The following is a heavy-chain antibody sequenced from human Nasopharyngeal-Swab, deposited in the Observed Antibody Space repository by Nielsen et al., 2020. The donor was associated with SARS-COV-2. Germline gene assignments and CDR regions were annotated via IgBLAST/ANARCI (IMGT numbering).Heavy chain of an antibody. CDR2: INPSGGST. J-gene: IGHJ6*02. CDR1: RYTFTSYY. D-gene: IGHD2-2*01. CDR3: ARDRVPAAMLYYYGMDV. Sequence: ASVKVSCKASRYTFTSYYMHWVRQAPGQGLEWMGIINPSGGSTSYAQKFQGRVTMTRDTSTSTVYMELSSLRSEDTAVYYCARDRVPAAMLYYYGMDVWGQGTTVTVSS. V-gene: IGHV1-46*01.